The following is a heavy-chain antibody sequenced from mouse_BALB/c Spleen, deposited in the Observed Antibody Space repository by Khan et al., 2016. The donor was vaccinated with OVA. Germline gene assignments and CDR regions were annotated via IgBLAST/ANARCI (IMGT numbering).Heavy chain of an antibody. Sequence: QIQLVQSGPELKKPGETVKISCKASGYTFTDYSMHWVKQAPGKGLKWMGWINTETGEPTYADDFKGRFAFSLETSASTAYLQINNLKNEDTATYFCARGYYGSSVAYWGQGTLVTVSA. J-gene: IGHJ3*01. D-gene: IGHD1-1*01. CDR2: INTETGEP. CDR1: GYTFTDYS. V-gene: IGHV9-2-1*01. CDR3: ARGYYGSSVAY.